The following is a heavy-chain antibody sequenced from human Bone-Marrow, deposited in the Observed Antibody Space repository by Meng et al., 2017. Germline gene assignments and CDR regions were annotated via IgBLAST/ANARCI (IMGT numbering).Heavy chain of an antibody. CDR3: ATHRDIVVGLAYYFDY. CDR1: GYTLTDLS. V-gene: IGHV1-24*01. CDR2: FKPEDGET. D-gene: IGHD2-2*01. J-gene: IGHJ4*02. Sequence: QGHRVPTGPEVKTPWVSRRGSCKDSGYTLTDLSMHWGRQGPGKGLEWTGVFKPEDGETIYGQKFPGRVTMTEDTSTDTAYMELSSLRSEDTAVYYCATHRDIVVGLAYYFDYWGQGTLVTVSS.